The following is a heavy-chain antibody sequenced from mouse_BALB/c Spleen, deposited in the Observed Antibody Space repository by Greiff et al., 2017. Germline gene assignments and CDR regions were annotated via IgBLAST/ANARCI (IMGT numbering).Heavy chain of an antibody. CDR3: TRSYYRSWFAY. D-gene: IGHD2-14*01. Sequence: QVQLQQPGAELVRPGASVKLSCKASGYTFTSYWINWVKQRPGQGLEWIGNIYPSDSYTNYTQKFKDKATLTVDKSSSTAYMQLSSPTSEDSAVYYCTRSYYRSWFAYWGQGTLVTVSA. CDR2: IYPSDSYT. J-gene: IGHJ3*01. V-gene: IGHV1-69*02. CDR1: GYTFTSYW.